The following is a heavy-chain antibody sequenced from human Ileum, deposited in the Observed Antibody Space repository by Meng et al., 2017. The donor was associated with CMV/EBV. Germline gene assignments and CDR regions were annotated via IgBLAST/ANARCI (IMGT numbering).Heavy chain of an antibody. Sequence: CKASGYTFSDYYVNWLRQAPGQGLEWMAVINPSGGFAAYPPKFQGRVTVTRDTSTSTLYMELSSLRLEDTATYYCARSHTSSQRYFQHWGQGTLVTVSS. CDR1: GYTFSDYY. J-gene: IGHJ1*01. CDR2: INPSGGFA. V-gene: IGHV1-46*01. D-gene: IGHD2-2*01. CDR3: ARSHTSSQRYFQH.